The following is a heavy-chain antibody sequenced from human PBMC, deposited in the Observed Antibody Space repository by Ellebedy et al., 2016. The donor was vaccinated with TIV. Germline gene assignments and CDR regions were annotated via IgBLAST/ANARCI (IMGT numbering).Heavy chain of an antibody. Sequence: ASVKVSCXASGYTFTSYYMHWVRQAPGQGLEWMGIINPSGGSTSYAQKFQGRVTMTRDTSTSTVYMELSSLRSEDTAVYYCARGTVGSKGGTDAFDIWGQGTMVTVSS. CDR2: INPSGGST. V-gene: IGHV1-46*01. CDR1: GYTFTSYY. J-gene: IGHJ3*02. D-gene: IGHD3-16*01. CDR3: ARGTVGSKGGTDAFDI.